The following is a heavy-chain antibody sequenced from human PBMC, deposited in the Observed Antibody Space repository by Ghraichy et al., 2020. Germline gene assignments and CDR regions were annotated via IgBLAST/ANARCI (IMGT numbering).Heavy chain of an antibody. Sequence: SVKVSCKASGGTFSSYTISWVRQAPGQGLEWMGGIIPIFGTANYAQKFQGRVTITADESTSTAYMELSSLRSEDTAVYYCAREGYYYDSSGVDYWGQGTLVTVSS. J-gene: IGHJ4*02. CDR3: AREGYYYDSSGVDY. CDR1: GGTFSSYT. V-gene: IGHV1-69*13. D-gene: IGHD3-22*01. CDR2: IIPIFGTA.